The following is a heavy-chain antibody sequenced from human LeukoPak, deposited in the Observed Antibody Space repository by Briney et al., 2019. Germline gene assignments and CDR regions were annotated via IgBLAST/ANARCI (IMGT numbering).Heavy chain of an antibody. Sequence: PGGSLRLSCAASGFTSSSYAMSWVRQAPGKGLEWVSAISGSGGSTYYADSVKGRFTISRDNSKNTLYLQMNSLRAEDTAVYYCAKDQAMVRGVDLDYWGQGTLVTVSS. CDR1: GFTSSSYA. V-gene: IGHV3-23*01. CDR2: ISGSGGST. D-gene: IGHD3-10*01. J-gene: IGHJ4*02. CDR3: AKDQAMVRGVDLDY.